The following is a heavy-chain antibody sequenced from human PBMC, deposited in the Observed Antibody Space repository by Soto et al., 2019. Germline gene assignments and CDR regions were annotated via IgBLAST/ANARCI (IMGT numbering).Heavy chain of an antibody. CDR1: GGTFSSYT. V-gene: IGHV1-69*02. J-gene: IGHJ4*02. Sequence: GASVKVSCKASGGTFSSYTISWVRQAPGQGLEWMGRIIPILGIANYAQKFQGRVTITADKSTSTAYMELSSLRSEDTAVYYCAIPSPDSSSRYHYFDYWGQGTLVTVSS. D-gene: IGHD6-13*01. CDR3: AIPSPDSSSRYHYFDY. CDR2: IIPILGIA.